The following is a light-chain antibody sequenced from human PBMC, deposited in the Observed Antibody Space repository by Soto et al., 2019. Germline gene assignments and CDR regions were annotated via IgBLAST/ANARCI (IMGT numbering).Light chain of an antibody. CDR2: GAS. CDR1: QSVGKY. CDR3: QQYATSARLS. J-gene: IGKJ3*01. Sequence: EIVLTQSPGTLSWSPGERATLSCRASQSVGKYLAWYQQKPGQAPRLLIYGASSRANGIPDRFSGSGSGTDFTLSINGLEPEDFAVYYCQQYATSARLSFGPGTNVDI. V-gene: IGKV3-20*01.